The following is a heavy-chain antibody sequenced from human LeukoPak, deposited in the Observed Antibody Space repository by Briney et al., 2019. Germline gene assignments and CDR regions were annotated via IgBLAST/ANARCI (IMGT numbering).Heavy chain of an antibody. J-gene: IGHJ5*02. CDR1: GGTFSSYA. CDR3: ARWKWELPHWFDP. V-gene: IGHV1-69*13. Sequence: GASVKVSCKASGGTFSSYAISWVRQAPGQGLEWMGGIILIFGTANYAQKFQGRVTITADESTSTAYMELSSLRSEDTAVYYCARWKWELPHWFDPWGQGTLVTVSS. D-gene: IGHD1-26*01. CDR2: IILIFGTA.